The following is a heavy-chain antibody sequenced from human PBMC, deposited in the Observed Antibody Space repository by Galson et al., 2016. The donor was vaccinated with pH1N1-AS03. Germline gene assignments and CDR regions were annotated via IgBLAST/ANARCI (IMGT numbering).Heavy chain of an antibody. CDR1: GFTFSSHG. CDR3: ARDRHYHDYIWGTYRYDWYFDL. V-gene: IGHV3-33*01. D-gene: IGHD3-16*02. J-gene: IGHJ2*01. Sequence: SLRLSCAASGFTFSSHGMHWVRQTPGKGLEWVAVIWHDGSEKYYADSVKGRFTISRDNSKNTLYLQMTSLRAEDTAVYYCARDRHYHDYIWGTYRYDWYFDLWGRGTLVTVSS. CDR2: IWHDGSEK.